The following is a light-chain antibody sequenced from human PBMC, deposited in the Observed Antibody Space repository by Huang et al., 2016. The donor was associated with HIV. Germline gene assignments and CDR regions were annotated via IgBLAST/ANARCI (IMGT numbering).Light chain of an antibody. Sequence: DIQMTQSPSSLSASVGDRVTITCRASQSISTYVNWYQQKPGRAPKLLIHSASSLQSGVQSSFSGSGSGTDFTLTISSLQPEDCATYFCQQSYTTLGTFGRGTNLEIK. CDR1: QSISTY. CDR2: SAS. V-gene: IGKV1-39*01. J-gene: IGKJ2*01. CDR3: QQSYTTLGT.